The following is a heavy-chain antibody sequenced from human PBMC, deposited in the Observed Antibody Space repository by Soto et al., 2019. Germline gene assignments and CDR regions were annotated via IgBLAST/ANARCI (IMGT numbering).Heavy chain of an antibody. J-gene: IGHJ4*01. V-gene: IGHV4-59*08. CDR2: IYNSGGT. D-gene: IGHD2-15*01. CDR3: ARRFCRGGSCYSSFDY. Sequence: SETLSLTCSVSGGSVNSYDWSWIRQPPGKELEWIGYIYNSGGTDYNPSLKSRVTISEDTSKNQFSLKLTSVTATDTAVYYCARRFCRGGSCYSSFDYWGQGTLVTVSS. CDR1: GGSVNSYD.